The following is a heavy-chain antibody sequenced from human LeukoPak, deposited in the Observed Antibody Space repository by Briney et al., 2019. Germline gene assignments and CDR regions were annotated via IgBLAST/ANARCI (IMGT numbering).Heavy chain of an antibody. Sequence: ASVKVSCKASGYTFAGYYMHWVRQAPEQGLEWMGWINPNSGGTNYAQKFQGRVTMTRDTSISTAYMELSRLRSDDTAVYYCARDPPGELELPAFDIWGQGTMVTVSS. CDR2: INPNSGGT. CDR1: GYTFAGYY. V-gene: IGHV1-2*02. J-gene: IGHJ3*02. CDR3: ARDPPGELELPAFDI. D-gene: IGHD1-7*01.